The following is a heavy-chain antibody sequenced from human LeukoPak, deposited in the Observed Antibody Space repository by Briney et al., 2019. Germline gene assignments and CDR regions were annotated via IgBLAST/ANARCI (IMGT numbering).Heavy chain of an antibody. V-gene: IGHV3-9*01. J-gene: IGHJ4*02. CDR3: AKEKYDILTGYPGYFDY. CDR2: ISWNSGSI. D-gene: IGHD3-9*01. Sequence: GGSLRLSCAASGFTFDDYAMHWVRQAPGKGLEWVSGISWNSGSIVCAVSVKGRFTISRDNAKNSLSLQMNSLRAEDTALYYCAKEKYDILTGYPGYFDYWGQGTLVTVSS. CDR1: GFTFDDYA.